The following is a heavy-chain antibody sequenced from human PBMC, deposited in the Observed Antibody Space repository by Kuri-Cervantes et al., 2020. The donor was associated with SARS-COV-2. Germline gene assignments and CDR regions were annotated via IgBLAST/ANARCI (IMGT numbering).Heavy chain of an antibody. CDR2: INSDGGST. Sequence: GESLKISCAASGFTFSSYWMHWVRQAPGKGLVWVSRINSDGGSTSYADSVKGRFTISRDNAKNTLYLQMNSLRAEDTAVYYCARNDGDYVGYWGQGTLVTVSS. D-gene: IGHD1-1*01. CDR3: ARNDGDYVGY. V-gene: IGHV3-74*01. CDR1: GFTFSSYW. J-gene: IGHJ4*02.